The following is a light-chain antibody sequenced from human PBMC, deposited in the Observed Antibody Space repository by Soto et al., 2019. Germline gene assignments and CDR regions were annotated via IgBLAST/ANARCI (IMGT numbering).Light chain of an antibody. J-gene: IGKJ3*01. CDR3: QHYRTTPILT. V-gene: IGKV3-20*01. CDR2: DAS. CDR1: QSVSNDY. Sequence: IVLTQSPDTLSLSPGERATLSCRASQSVSNDYLAWYQQKPGQAPTLLIYDASSRPTGIPDRFSGSGSGTDFPLIISSGDSEDFEVYYCQHYRTTPILTFGPGTKVDL.